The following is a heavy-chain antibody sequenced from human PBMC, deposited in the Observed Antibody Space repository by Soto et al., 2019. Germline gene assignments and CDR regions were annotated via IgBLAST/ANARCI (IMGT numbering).Heavy chain of an antibody. J-gene: IGHJ6*02. CDR2: MDPKSGNT. V-gene: IGHV1-8*01. CDR1: GYTFASYD. CDR3: ARDPPPMDV. Sequence: GASVKVSCKASGYTFASYDSNWVRQATGQGLEWMGWMDPKSGNTGYVQKLQGRVTMTTDTSTSTAYMELRSLRSDDTAVYYCARDPPPMDVWGQGTTVTVSS.